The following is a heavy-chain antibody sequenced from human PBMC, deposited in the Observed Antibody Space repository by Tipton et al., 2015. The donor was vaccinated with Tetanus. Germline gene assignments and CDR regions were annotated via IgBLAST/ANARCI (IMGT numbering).Heavy chain of an antibody. V-gene: IGHV4-30-4*01. CDR2: IYYSGST. CDR3: ARLRYDSSGYRFDY. D-gene: IGHD3-22*01. Sequence: TLSLTCTVSGGSISSGDYYWSWIRQPPGKGLEWIGYIYYSGSTYYNPSLRSRVTISVDTSKNQFSLKLSSVTAAVTAVYYCARLRYDSSGYRFDYWGQGTLVTVSS. J-gene: IGHJ4*02. CDR1: GGSISSGDYY.